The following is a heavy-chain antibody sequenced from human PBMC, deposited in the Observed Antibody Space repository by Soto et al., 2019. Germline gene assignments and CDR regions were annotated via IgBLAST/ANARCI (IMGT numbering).Heavy chain of an antibody. D-gene: IGHD3-9*01. CDR3: AKGDILTGYTSDY. CDR2: IRQDGNER. V-gene: IGHV3-7*03. CDR1: GFTFNYFW. Sequence: GGSLRLSCAASGFTFNYFWMSWVRQGPGKGLEWVANIRQDGNERWYVDSVKGRFTISRDNSKNTLYLQMNSLRAEDTAVYYCAKGDILTGYTSDYWGQGTLVTVSS. J-gene: IGHJ4*02.